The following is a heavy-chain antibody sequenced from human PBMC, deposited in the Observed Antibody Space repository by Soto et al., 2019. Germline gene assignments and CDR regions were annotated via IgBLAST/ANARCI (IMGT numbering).Heavy chain of an antibody. J-gene: IGHJ3*02. V-gene: IGHV1-69*12. D-gene: IGHD5-18*01. CDR2: IIPIFGTA. CDR1: GGTFSSYA. Sequence: QVQLVQSGAEVKKPGSSVKVSCKASGGTFSSYAISWVRQAPGQGLEWMGGIIPIFGTANYAQKIQGRVTITADESTSTAYMELSSLRSEDTAVYYCARDRRLTWIQLWLNAFDIWGQGTMVTVSS. CDR3: ARDRRLTWIQLWLNAFDI.